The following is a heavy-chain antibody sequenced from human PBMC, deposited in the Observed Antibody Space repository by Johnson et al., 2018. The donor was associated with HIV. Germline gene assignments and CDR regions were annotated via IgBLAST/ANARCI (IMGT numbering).Heavy chain of an antibody. CDR1: GFTFSRCG. Sequence: QVQLVESGGGVVQPGTSLRLSCAASGFTFSRCGMHWVRQAPGKGLEWAAVISNDGSAKYYAYSVKGRFTISRDNSKNTLYLQMNSLRAEDTAVYYCAREFPYCSGGSCLPAAFDIWGQGTMVTVSS. D-gene: IGHD2-15*01. CDR3: AREFPYCSGGSCLPAAFDI. J-gene: IGHJ3*02. CDR2: ISNDGSAK. V-gene: IGHV3-30*03.